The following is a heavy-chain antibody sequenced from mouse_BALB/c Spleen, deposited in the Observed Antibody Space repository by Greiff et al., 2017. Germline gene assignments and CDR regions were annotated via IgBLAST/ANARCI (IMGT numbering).Heavy chain of an antibody. V-gene: IGHV1-87*01. CDR1: GYTFTSYW. D-gene: IGHD2-4*01. Sequence: VQRVESGAELARPGASVKLSCKASGYTFTSYWMQWVKQRPGQGLEWIGAIYPGDGDTRYTQKFKGKATLTADKSSSTAYMQLSSLASEDSAVYYCARGGLRSFAYWGQGTLVTVSA. J-gene: IGHJ3*01. CDR2: IYPGDGDT. CDR3: ARGGLRSFAY.